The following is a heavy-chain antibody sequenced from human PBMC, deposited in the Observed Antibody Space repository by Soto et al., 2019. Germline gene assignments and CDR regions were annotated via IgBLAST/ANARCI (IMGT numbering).Heavy chain of an antibody. Sequence: ASETLSLTCAVYGGSFSGYYWSWIRQPPGKGLEWIGEINHSGSTNYNPSLKSRVTISVDTSKNQFSLKLSSVTAADTAVYYCARGGGYSYFDYWGQGTLVTVSS. CDR3: ARGGGYSYFDY. CDR2: INHSGST. J-gene: IGHJ4*02. V-gene: IGHV4-34*01. D-gene: IGHD5-18*01. CDR1: GGSFSGYY.